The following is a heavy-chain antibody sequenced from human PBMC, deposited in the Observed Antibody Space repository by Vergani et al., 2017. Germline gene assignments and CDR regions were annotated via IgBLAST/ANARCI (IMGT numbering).Heavy chain of an antibody. V-gene: IGHV3-23*01. CDR3: ARDLSYSTAWPFFDS. CDR2: VSGTAGST. J-gene: IGHJ4*02. CDR1: GFTFSTYA. Sequence: EVQLLESGGGLVQPGGSLRLSCAASGFTFSTYAMTWVRQAPGKGLEWVSVVSGTAGSTSYADSVKGRFTISRDNSKNTLYLQMDSLRVEDTAMYFCARDLSYSTAWPFFDSRGQGTLVTVSS. D-gene: IGHD4-11*01.